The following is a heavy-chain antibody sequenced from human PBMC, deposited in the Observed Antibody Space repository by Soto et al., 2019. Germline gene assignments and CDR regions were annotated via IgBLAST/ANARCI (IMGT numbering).Heavy chain of an antibody. CDR3: AREAVVTPNPVYNWFDP. D-gene: IGHD2-21*02. J-gene: IGHJ5*02. V-gene: IGHV4-34*01. CDR1: GGSFSGYY. Sequence: SETLSLTCAVYGGSFSGYYWSWIRQPPGKGLEWIGEINHSGSTNYNPSLKSRVTISVDTSKNQFSLKLSSVTAADTAVYYCAREAVVTPNPVYNWFDPWGQGTLVTVSS. CDR2: INHSGST.